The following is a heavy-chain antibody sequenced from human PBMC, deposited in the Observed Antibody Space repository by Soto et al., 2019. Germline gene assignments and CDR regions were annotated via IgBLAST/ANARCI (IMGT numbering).Heavy chain of an antibody. CDR2: VKDKNDGGTT. Sequence: EVQLVESGGGLVKPGGSLRLSCAASRLSFTNAWLSWVRQAPGKGLEWVGRVKDKNDGGTTDYAAPVKDRFTISRDDSKNTVYLQMNSLKIEDTAIYYSTTDRPDNGNDWDFDYWGQGTLVTVSS. D-gene: IGHD1-1*01. CDR3: TTDRPDNGNDWDFDY. J-gene: IGHJ4*02. V-gene: IGHV3-15*01. CDR1: RLSFTNAW.